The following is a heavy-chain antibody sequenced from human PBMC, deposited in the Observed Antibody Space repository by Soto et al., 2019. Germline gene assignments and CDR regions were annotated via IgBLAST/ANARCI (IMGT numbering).Heavy chain of an antibody. Sequence: SETLSLTCTVAGVSISSYYWSWIRQPPGKGLEWIGYIYYSGSTNYNPSLKSRVTISVDTSKNQFSLKLSSVTAADTAVYYCARDDGDYEFSWGQGTLVTVSS. CDR1: GVSISSYY. D-gene: IGHD4-17*01. CDR3: ARDDGDYEFS. CDR2: IYYSGST. V-gene: IGHV4-59*01. J-gene: IGHJ4*02.